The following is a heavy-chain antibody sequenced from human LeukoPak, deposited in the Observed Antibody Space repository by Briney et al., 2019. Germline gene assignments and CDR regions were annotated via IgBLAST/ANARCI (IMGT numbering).Heavy chain of an antibody. D-gene: IGHD3-9*01. Sequence: ASVKVSCKASGYTFTGYYMHWVRQAPGQGLEWMGWINPNSGGTNYAQKFQGRVTMTRDTSISTAYMELSRLRSDDTAVYYCARVDYDILTGYYEDNYWGQGTLVTVSS. V-gene: IGHV1-2*02. CDR2: INPNSGGT. CDR1: GYTFTGYY. J-gene: IGHJ4*02. CDR3: ARVDYDILTGYYEDNY.